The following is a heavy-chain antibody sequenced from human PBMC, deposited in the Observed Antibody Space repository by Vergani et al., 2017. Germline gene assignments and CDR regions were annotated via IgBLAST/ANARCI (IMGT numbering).Heavy chain of an antibody. J-gene: IGHJ3*02. CDR2: ISSSGSTI. D-gene: IGHD3-3*01. Sequence: VQLVESGGGVVQPGRSLRLSCAASGFTFSSYGMHWVRQAPGKGLEWVSYISSSGSTIYYADSVKGRFTISRDNAKNSLYLQMNSLRAEDTALYYCARDFWSGYDDAFDIWGQGTMVTVSS. CDR3: ARDFWSGYDDAFDI. CDR1: GFTFSSYG. V-gene: IGHV3-48*04.